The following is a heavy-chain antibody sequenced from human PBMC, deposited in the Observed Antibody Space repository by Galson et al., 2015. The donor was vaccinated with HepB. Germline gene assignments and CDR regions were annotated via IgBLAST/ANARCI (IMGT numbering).Heavy chain of an antibody. J-gene: IGHJ4*03. Sequence: SLRLSCAASGFTFSGAWMNWVRLAPGKGLEWVGRIKSKVDGGSVDYAAPVKGRFTISRDDSKNTLYLQITSLETEDTAVYYCARYHLWFGSEYWGHGTLVTVSS. D-gene: IGHD3-10*01. CDR3: ARYHLWFGSEY. CDR1: GFTFSGAW. V-gene: IGHV3-15*01. CDR2: IKSKVDGGSV.